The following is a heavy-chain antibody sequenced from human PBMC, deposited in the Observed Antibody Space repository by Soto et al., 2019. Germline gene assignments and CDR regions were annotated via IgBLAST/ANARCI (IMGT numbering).Heavy chain of an antibody. CDR2: ISSSGSTV. D-gene: IGHD3-16*01. CDR3: ASVSPMIIFGGGQQI. CDR1: GVTFNSIS. V-gene: IGHV3-48*01. Sequence: GVSLGLSFAASGVTFNSISMNWFRQAPGKGLEWVSYISSSGSTVYYADSVKGRFTISRDNAKNSLYLQMNSLRAEDTAVYYCASVSPMIIFGGGQQIWGQGTLVTVSS. J-gene: IGHJ4*02.